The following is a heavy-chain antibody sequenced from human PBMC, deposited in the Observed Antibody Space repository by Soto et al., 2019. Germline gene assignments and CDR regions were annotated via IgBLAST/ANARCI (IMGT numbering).Heavy chain of an antibody. CDR1: GFSFSNYA. CDR3: GKESPAAPPGATLFGP. J-gene: IGHJ5*02. CDR2: FSAGGRT. V-gene: IGHV3-23*01. D-gene: IGHD3-3*01. Sequence: EVQLLESGGTLVQPGGSLRLSCAASGFSFSNYALSWVRQAPGKGLEWVSTFSAGGRTYYADSVKGRFTIARDSSQNTGHLENRHLKPGEPAVYYWGKESPAAPPGATLFGPWGPGTRVPV.